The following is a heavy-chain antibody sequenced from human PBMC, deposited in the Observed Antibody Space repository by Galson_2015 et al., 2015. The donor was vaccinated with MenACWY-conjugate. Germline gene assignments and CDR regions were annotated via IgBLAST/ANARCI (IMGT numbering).Heavy chain of an antibody. CDR3: ARRGRAGGSLSYFYY. Sequence: QSGAEVTKPGESLQISCKVSGYTFPNDWIGWVRQMPGKGLEWMGLTYPRDSDTRYSPSFQGQVTISADKSINTAYLQWSSLKASDSAMYYCARRGRAGGSLSYFYYWGQGTLVTVSS. D-gene: IGHD5-12*01. V-gene: IGHV5-51*01. CDR1: GYTFPNDW. J-gene: IGHJ4*02. CDR2: TYPRDSDT.